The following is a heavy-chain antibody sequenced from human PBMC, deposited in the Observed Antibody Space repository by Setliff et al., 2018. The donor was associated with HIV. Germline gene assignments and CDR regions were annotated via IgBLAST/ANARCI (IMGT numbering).Heavy chain of an antibody. V-gene: IGHV1-18*04. CDR1: GYTFDSYS. J-gene: IGHJ6*04. Sequence: ASVKVSCKASGYTFDSYSFAWVRQAPGQGLEWMGWINPFNGNRNYAEKVQDRVTMTTDTSTSTAYMELRSLRSDDTAVYYCARDAPAEYYDFWSGYILWDVWGKGTTVTVSS. CDR2: INPFNGNR. D-gene: IGHD3-3*01. CDR3: ARDAPAEYYDFWSGYILWDV.